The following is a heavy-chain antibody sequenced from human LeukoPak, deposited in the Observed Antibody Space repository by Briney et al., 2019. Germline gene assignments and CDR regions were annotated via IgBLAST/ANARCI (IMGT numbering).Heavy chain of an antibody. D-gene: IGHD3-16*01. CDR3: AKGDTLWTFDS. CDR2: IGGSGGRT. J-gene: IGHJ4*02. Sequence: GGSLRLSCAASGFTFNIYVMNWVRQTPGKGLEWVSGIGGSGGRTYYADSVKGRFTISGDNSKNTLNLQMNSLRAEDTAIYYCAKGDTLWTFDSWGQGTLVTVSS. V-gene: IGHV3-23*01. CDR1: GFTFNIYV.